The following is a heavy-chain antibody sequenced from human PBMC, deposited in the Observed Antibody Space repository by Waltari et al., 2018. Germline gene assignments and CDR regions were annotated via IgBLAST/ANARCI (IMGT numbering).Heavy chain of an antibody. CDR1: GYTFTSYA. CDR3: ARDRVSSSWPDAFDI. CDR2: INAGNGNT. V-gene: IGHV1-3*01. J-gene: IGHJ3*02. Sequence: QVQLVQSGAEVKKPGASVKVSCKASGYTFTSYAMHWVRQAPGQRLEWMGWINAGNGNTKYSQKFQGRVTITRDTSASTAYMELSSLRSEDTAVYYCARDRVSSSWPDAFDIWGQGTMVTVSS. D-gene: IGHD6-13*01.